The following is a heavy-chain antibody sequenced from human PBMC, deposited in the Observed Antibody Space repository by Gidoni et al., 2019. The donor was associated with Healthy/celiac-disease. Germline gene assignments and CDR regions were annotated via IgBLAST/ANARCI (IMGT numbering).Heavy chain of an antibody. J-gene: IGHJ6*03. D-gene: IGHD6-13*01. CDR2: ISGSGGST. CDR3: AKVGAAAGPYYYYYMDV. Sequence: EVQLLESGGGLVQPGGSLRLSCAASGFTFSRYALSWVRQAPGKGLEWVSAISGSGGSTYYADSVKGRFTISRDNSKNTLYLQMNSLRAEDTAVYYCAKVGAAAGPYYYYYMDVWGKGTTVTVSS. V-gene: IGHV3-23*01. CDR1: GFTFSRYA.